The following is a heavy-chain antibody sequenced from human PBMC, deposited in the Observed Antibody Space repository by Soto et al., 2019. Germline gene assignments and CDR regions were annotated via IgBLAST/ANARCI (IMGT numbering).Heavy chain of an antibody. CDR1: GYTFTSYY. Sequence: GASVKVSCKASGYTFTSYYMHWVRQAPGQGLEWMGIINPSGGSTSYAQKFQGRVTMTRDTSTSTAYMELSSLRSEDTAVYYCARYDSSGYAHFDYWGQGTLVTVS. D-gene: IGHD3-22*01. CDR3: ARYDSSGYAHFDY. CDR2: INPSGGST. V-gene: IGHV1-46*01. J-gene: IGHJ4*02.